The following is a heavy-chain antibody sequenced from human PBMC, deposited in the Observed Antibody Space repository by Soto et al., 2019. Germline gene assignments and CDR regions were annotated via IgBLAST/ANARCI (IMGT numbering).Heavy chain of an antibody. CDR2: ISAYNGNT. CDR3: AGGIAVAGTLRYYYGMDV. J-gene: IGHJ6*02. CDR1: GYTFTSYG. D-gene: IGHD6-19*01. V-gene: IGHV1-18*04. Sequence: WASVKVSCKASGYTFTSYGISWVRQAPGQGLEWMGWISAYNGNTNYAQKLQGRVTMTTDTSTSTAYMELRSLRSDDTAVYYCAGGIAVAGTLRYYYGMDVWGQGTTVTVSS.